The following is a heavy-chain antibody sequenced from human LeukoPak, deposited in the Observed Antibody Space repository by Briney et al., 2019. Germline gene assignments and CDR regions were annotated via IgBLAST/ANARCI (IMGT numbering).Heavy chain of an antibody. Sequence: SETLSLTCTVSGGSISSYYWSWIRQPPGKGLEWIGYIYYSGSTNYNPSLKSRVTISVDTSKNQFSLKLSSVTAADTAVYYCARDYSNYGLYYYGTDVWGQGTTVTVSS. CDR1: GGSISSYY. D-gene: IGHD4-11*01. CDR3: ARDYSNYGLYYYGTDV. J-gene: IGHJ6*02. V-gene: IGHV4-59*12. CDR2: IYYSGST.